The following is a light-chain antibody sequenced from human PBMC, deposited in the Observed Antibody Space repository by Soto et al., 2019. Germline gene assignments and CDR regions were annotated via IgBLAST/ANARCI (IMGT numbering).Light chain of an antibody. CDR3: QQYNDWPPLT. CDR1: QSVSSN. V-gene: IGKV3-15*01. J-gene: IGKJ4*01. CDR2: GAS. Sequence: EIVLTQSPATLSLSPGARAPLSCRASQSVSSNLAWYQQKPGQAPRLLIYGASTRATGIPARFSGSGSGTEFTLTISSLQSEDFALYYCQQYNDWPPLTFGGGTKVDIK.